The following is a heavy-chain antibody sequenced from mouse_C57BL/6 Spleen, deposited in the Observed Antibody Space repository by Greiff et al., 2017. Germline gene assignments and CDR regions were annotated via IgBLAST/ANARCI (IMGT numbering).Heavy chain of an antibody. CDR3: TREGDYGSGGFAY. CDR2: IYPGNSDT. Sequence: EVQGVESGTVLARPGASVKMSCKTSGYTFTSYWMHWVKQRPGHGLEWIGAIYPGNSDTSYNQKFKGKAKLTAVTSASTAYMGLSSLTNEDSAVXSCTREGDYGSGGFAYWGQGTLVTVSA. J-gene: IGHJ3*01. V-gene: IGHV1-5*01. D-gene: IGHD1-1*01. CDR1: GYTFTSYW.